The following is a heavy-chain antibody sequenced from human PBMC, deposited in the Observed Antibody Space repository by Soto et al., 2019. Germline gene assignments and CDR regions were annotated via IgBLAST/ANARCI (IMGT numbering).Heavy chain of an antibody. Sequence: SETLSLTCTVSCGSISSYYWSWIRQPPGKGLEWIGYIYYSGSTNYNPSLKSRVTISVDTSKNQFSLKLSSVTAADTAVYYCAREGIAARPGDYCYYYYYMSVWGKGTTVTVS. V-gene: IGHV4-59*01. D-gene: IGHD6-6*01. J-gene: IGHJ6*03. CDR1: CGSISSYY. CDR2: IYYSGST. CDR3: AREGIAARPGDYCYYYYYMSV.